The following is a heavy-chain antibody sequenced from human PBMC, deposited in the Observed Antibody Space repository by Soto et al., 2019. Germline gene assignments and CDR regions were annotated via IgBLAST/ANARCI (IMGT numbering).Heavy chain of an antibody. D-gene: IGHD3-3*01. CDR2: IYYSGST. CDR1: GGSISSGGYY. CDR3: ARGRSFWSGYHATPYYYYGMDV. V-gene: IGHV4-61*08. Sequence: SETLSLTCTVSGGSISSGGYYWSWIRQPPGKGLEWIGYIYYSGSTNYNPSLKSRVTISVDTSKNQFSLKLSSVTAADTAVYYCARGRSFWSGYHATPYYYYGMDVWGQGTTVTVSS. J-gene: IGHJ6*02.